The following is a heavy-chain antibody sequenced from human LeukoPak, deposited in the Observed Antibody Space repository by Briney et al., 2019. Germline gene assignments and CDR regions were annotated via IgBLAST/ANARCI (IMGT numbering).Heavy chain of an antibody. CDR2: INHSGST. J-gene: IGHJ3*02. V-gene: IGHV4-34*01. Sequence: PSETLSLTCAVYGGSFSGYYWSWIRQPPGKGVEWIGEINHSGSTNYNPSLKSRVTISVDTSKNQFSLKLSSVTAADTAVYYCARHGVRLWLSKPGAFDIWGQGTMVTVSS. D-gene: IGHD5-18*01. CDR1: GGSFSGYY. CDR3: ARHGVRLWLSKPGAFDI.